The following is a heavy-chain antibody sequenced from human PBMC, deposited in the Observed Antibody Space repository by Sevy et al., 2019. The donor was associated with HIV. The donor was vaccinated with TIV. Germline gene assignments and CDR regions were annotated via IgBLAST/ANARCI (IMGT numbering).Heavy chain of an antibody. D-gene: IGHD3-22*01. J-gene: IGHJ4*02. V-gene: IGHV1-24*01. CDR2: FDPEDGET. CDR1: GYTLTKLS. Sequence: ASVKVSCKVSGYTLTKLSMHWVRQAPGKGLEWMGRFDPEDGETIFAQKFQGRVTMTEGTSTDTAYMELSSLGSEDTAVYYCAAAREYYEDSSGYLDYWGQGTLVTVSS. CDR3: AAAREYYEDSSGYLDY.